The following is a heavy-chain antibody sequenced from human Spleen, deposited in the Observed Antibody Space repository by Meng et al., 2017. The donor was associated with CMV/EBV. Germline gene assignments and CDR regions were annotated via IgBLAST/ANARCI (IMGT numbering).Heavy chain of an antibody. Sequence: SGITFSNFIMTWVRQAPGKGLEWVSSISSSSSYIYYADSVKGRFNVSRDNAKKSLFLQMDSLRAEDTAVYYCARGLLELRARGASEIWGQGTMVTVSS. D-gene: IGHD1-7*01. CDR3: ARGLLELRARGASEI. J-gene: IGHJ3*02. CDR1: GITFSNFI. V-gene: IGHV3-21*01. CDR2: ISSSSSYI.